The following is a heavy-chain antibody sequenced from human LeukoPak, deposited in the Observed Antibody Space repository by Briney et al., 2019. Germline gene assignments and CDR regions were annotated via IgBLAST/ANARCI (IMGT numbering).Heavy chain of an antibody. J-gene: IGHJ4*02. CDR2: IRYDGSNK. CDR3: ARDWYHAIDY. V-gene: IGHV3-30*02. CDR1: GFTFSSYG. D-gene: IGHD2-2*01. Sequence: GGSLRLSCAASGFTFSSYGMHWVRQAPGKGLEWVAFIRYDGSNKYYADSVKGRFTISRDNSKNTLYLQMNSLRAEDTAVYYCARDWYHAIDYWGQGALVTVSS.